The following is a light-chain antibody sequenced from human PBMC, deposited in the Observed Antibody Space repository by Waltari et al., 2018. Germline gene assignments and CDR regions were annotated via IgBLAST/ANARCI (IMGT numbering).Light chain of an antibody. J-gene: IGKJ1*01. CDR1: QSVRTY. CDR2: GTS. CDR3: QKYDYLPAT. Sequence: EVVLTQSPGTLSLSPGERATLSCRASQSVRTYLAWYQQKPGQAPRLLLYGTSTRATGTPDRFSGSGSGTDFSLTISRLEPEDFAVYYCQKYDYLPATFGQGTKVEI. V-gene: IGKV3-20*01.